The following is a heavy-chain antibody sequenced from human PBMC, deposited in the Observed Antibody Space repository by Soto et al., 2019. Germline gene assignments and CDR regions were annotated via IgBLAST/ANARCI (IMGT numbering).Heavy chain of an antibody. D-gene: IGHD3-10*01. V-gene: IGHV4-59*11. Sequence: QVQLQESGPGLVRPSETLSLSCTVSGGSTTSHYWSWMWQPPGKGLEWIGNVYYTGSTNYNPPLKSRVTIPVDTFKNQLSLKLGSVTAADTAVYHCVRHVNLVRGGVDVFDIWGQGTMVTVS. CDR2: VYYTGST. J-gene: IGHJ3*02. CDR1: GGSTTSHY. CDR3: VRHVNLVRGGVDVFDI.